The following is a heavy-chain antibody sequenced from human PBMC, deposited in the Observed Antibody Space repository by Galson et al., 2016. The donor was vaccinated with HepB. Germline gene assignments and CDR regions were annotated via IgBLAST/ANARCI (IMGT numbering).Heavy chain of an antibody. Sequence: SLRLSCAASGFTFSLYSMHWVRQAPGKGLEWVTAISYDGSNKYYADSVRGRFTISRDNAENTLFLQMNSLRPEDTAVYYCARDHSNGLLGPWGQGTLVTVSS. CDR2: ISYDGSNK. J-gene: IGHJ5*02. D-gene: IGHD6-19*01. CDR3: ARDHSNGLLGP. CDR1: GFTFSLYS. V-gene: IGHV3-30-3*01.